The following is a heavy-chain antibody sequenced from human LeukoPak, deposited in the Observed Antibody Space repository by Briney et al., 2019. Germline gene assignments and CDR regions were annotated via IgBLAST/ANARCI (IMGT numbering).Heavy chain of an antibody. V-gene: IGHV4-61*08. CDR1: GGSISSGGYS. D-gene: IGHD5-24*01. CDR3: ASTRRDGYPFDY. CDR2: IYYIGST. J-gene: IGHJ4*02. Sequence: PSETLSLTCAVSGGSISSGGYSWSWIRQPPGKGLEWIGYIYYIGSTNYNPSLKSRVTVSVDTSKNQFSLRLSSVTAADTAVYYCASTRRDGYPFDYWGQGTLVTVSS.